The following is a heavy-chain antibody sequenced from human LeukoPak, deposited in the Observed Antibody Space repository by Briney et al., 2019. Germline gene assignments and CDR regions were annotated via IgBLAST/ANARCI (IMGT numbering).Heavy chain of an antibody. D-gene: IGHD4-11*01. V-gene: IGHV1-8*01. CDR2: MNPNSGNT. CDR1: GYTFTSYD. CDR3: ARWTTTYLDY. Sequence: ASVKVSCKASGYTFTSYDINWVRQAAGQGLEWMGWMNPNSGNTSYAQKFQGRVTMTRDTSTSTVYMELSSLRSEDSAVYYCARWTTTYLDYWGQGTLVTVSS. J-gene: IGHJ4*02.